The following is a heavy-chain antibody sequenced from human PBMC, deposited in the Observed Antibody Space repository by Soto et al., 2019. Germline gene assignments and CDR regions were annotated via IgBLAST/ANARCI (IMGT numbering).Heavy chain of an antibody. CDR3: ARDNDGYFDT. V-gene: IGHV3-33*01. J-gene: IGHJ4*02. Sequence: GGSLRLSCAASGFTFSNFGMHWVRQVPGKGLAWVALIMHDGSNQYYADSVKGRFTISRDDSNSTLYLHMNNLRVEDTAVYYCARDNDGYFDTWGQGSLVTVSS. CDR1: GFTFSNFG. D-gene: IGHD2-8*01. CDR2: IMHDGSNQ.